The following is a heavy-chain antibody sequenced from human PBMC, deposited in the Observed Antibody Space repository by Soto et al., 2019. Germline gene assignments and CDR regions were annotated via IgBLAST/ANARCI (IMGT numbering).Heavy chain of an antibody. CDR1: GGSISSYY. V-gene: IGHV4-59*01. J-gene: IGHJ6*02. CDR2: IYYSGST. CDR3: ARSSSPLVVGYYYYGMDV. Sequence: SETLSLTCTASGGSISSYYWSWIRQPPGKGLEWIGYIYYSGSTNYNPSLKSRVTISVDTSKNQFSLKLSSVTAADTAVYYCARSSSPLVVGYYYYGMDVWGQGTTVTVSS. D-gene: IGHD3-22*01.